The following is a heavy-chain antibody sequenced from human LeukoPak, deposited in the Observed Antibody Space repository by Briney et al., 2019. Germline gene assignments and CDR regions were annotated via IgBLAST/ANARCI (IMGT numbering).Heavy chain of an antibody. CDR3: ARALGYCSSSRCYSLDY. V-gene: IGHV4-30-4*08. J-gene: IGHJ4*02. D-gene: IGHD2-15*01. Sequence: SQTLSLTCTVSGGSINSGDYYWRWIRQPPGRGLEWIGYIYYIGSTYYKPSLMSRVTMSLDTSKNQFSLKLSSVTAADTAVYYCARALGYCSSSRCYSLDYWGQGTLVTVSS. CDR2: IYYIGST. CDR1: GGSINSGDYY.